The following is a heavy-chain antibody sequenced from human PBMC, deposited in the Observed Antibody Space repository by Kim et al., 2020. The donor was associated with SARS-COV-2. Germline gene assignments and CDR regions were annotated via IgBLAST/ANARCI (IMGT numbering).Heavy chain of an antibody. CDR3: ASRFFDSSGNYPVF. Sequence: SVKVSCKASGGTFGTYPISWVRQAPGQGLEWMGGIIPFFDTTNYAPKFQGRVTMTADNSTRTTYMELSSLKSGDTAVYFCASRFFDSSGNYPVFWGRGT. CDR1: GGTFGTYP. CDR2: IIPFFDTT. V-gene: IGHV1-69*06. J-gene: IGHJ4*02. D-gene: IGHD3-22*01.